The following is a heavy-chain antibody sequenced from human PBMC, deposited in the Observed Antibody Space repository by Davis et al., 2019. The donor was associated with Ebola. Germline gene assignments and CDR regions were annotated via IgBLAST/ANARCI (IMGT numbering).Heavy chain of an antibody. J-gene: IGHJ5*02. D-gene: IGHD1-1*01. CDR1: GYTFINYF. CDR2: INPNSGDT. CDR3: AGLSGVERDSWTQNWIVP. Sequence: ASVKVSCKTSGYTFINYFMHWVRQAPAQGLEWMGRINPNSGDTKYGQKFQGRVTMTSDTSIRTAYMELTRLTSDETAVYYCAGLSGVERDSWTQNWIVPWGQGTLVTVSS. V-gene: IGHV1-2*06.